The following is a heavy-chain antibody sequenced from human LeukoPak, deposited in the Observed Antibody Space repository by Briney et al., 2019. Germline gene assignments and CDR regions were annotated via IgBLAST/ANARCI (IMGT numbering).Heavy chain of an antibody. J-gene: IGHJ3*02. Sequence: GGSLGLSCAASGFTFSDYYMSWIRQAPGKGLEWVSYISSSGSTIYYADSVKGRFTISRDNAKNSLYLQMNSLRAEDTAVYYCAREVVTAVDDAFDIWGQGTMVTVSS. CDR2: ISSSGSTI. CDR3: AREVVTAVDDAFDI. V-gene: IGHV3-11*01. D-gene: IGHD2-21*02. CDR1: GFTFSDYY.